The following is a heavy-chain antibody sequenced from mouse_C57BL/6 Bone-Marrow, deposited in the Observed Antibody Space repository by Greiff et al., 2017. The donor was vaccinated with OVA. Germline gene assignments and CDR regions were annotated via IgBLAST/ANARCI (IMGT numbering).Heavy chain of an antibody. Sequence: VQLQQSGAELARPGASVKLSCKASGYTFTSYGISWVKQRTGQGLEWIGEIYPRSGNTYYNEKFKGKATLTADKSSSTAYMELRSLTSEDSAVYFCARIGTTVVATRDFDYWGQGTTLTVSS. D-gene: IGHD1-1*01. CDR2: IYPRSGNT. V-gene: IGHV1-81*01. CDR3: ARIGTTVVATRDFDY. CDR1: GYTFTSYG. J-gene: IGHJ2*01.